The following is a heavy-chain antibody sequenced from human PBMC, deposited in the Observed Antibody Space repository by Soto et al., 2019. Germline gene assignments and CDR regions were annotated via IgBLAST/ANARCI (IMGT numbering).Heavy chain of an antibody. CDR2: ISYDGNNK. CDR1: GFTFRSYG. CDR3: ARRKSGGKSVWFDP. V-gene: IGHV3-30*03. D-gene: IGHD2-15*01. J-gene: IGHJ5*02. Sequence: PGGSLRLSCAASGFTFRSYGMHWVRQAPGKGLEWVALISYDGNNKYYGESVKGRFTVSRDNSKNTLYLQMESLRSEDTAVYYCARRKSGGKSVWFDPWGQGTLVTVSS.